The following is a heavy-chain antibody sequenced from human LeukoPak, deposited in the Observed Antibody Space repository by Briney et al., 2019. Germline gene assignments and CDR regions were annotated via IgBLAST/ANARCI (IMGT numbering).Heavy chain of an antibody. CDR3: ANGVVPAAPFDY. J-gene: IGHJ4*02. CDR2: ISGSASST. Sequence: PGGSLRLSCAASGFTFSSYAMSWVRPAPGKGLEWVSAISGSASSTYYADSVKGRFTISRDNSKNTLYLQMNSLRAEDTAVYYCANGVVPAAPFDYWGQGTLVTVSS. V-gene: IGHV3-23*01. D-gene: IGHD2-2*01. CDR1: GFTFSSYA.